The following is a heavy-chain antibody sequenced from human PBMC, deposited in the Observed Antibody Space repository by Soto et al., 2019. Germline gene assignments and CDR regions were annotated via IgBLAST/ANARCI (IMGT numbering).Heavy chain of an antibody. CDR1: GASISDGNYY. V-gene: IGHV4-30-4*01. D-gene: IGHD3-3*01. CDR2: VYYSGST. Sequence: QVQLQESGPGLVKPSQTLSLTCSVSGASISDGNYYWTWIRQSPARGLEWIGYVYYSGSTYYNPSLQSRVTISADTSNNYYAMKLNSVTVADTAVYFCARGRFLDFWGQGTLATVSS. CDR3: ARGRFLDF. J-gene: IGHJ4*02.